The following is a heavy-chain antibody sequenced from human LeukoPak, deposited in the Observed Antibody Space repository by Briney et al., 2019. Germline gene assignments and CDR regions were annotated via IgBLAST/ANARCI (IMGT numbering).Heavy chain of an antibody. D-gene: IGHD1-26*01. CDR2: INPNSGGT. J-gene: IGHJ4*02. Sequence: GASVKVSCKASGYAFTGYYMHWVRQAPGQGLEWMGWINPNSGGTNYAQKFQGRVTMTRDTSISTAYMELSRLRSDDTAVYYCARDSSSGSYRRGDYWGQGTLVTVSS. V-gene: IGHV1-2*02. CDR1: GYAFTGYY. CDR3: ARDSSSGSYRRGDY.